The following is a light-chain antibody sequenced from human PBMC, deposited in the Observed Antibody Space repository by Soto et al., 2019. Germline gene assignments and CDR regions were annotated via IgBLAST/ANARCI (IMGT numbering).Light chain of an antibody. CDR2: DVS. J-gene: IGLJ1*01. CDR1: SSDVGGYNY. CDR3: STYTSSSTFYV. V-gene: IGLV2-14*01. Sequence: QSALTQPASVSGSPGQSITISCTGTSSDVGGYNYVSWYQQHPGKAPKLTIYDVSNRPSGVYNRFSGSKSGNTASLTISGLQAEDEADYYWSTYTSSSTFYVFGTGTMLTVL.